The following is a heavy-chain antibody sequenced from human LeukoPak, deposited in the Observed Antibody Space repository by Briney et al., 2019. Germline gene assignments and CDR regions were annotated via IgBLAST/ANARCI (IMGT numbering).Heavy chain of an antibody. CDR2: IIPILGIA. J-gene: IGHJ4*02. CDR1: GGTFSSYA. Sequence: ASVKVSCKASGGTFSSYAISWVRQAPGQGLEWMGRIIPILGIANYAQKFQGRVTITADKSTSTAYMELSSLRSEDTAVYYCAREFSRANHDYVWGSLDYWGQGTLVTVSS. CDR3: AREFSRANHDYVWGSLDY. V-gene: IGHV1-69*04. D-gene: IGHD3-16*01.